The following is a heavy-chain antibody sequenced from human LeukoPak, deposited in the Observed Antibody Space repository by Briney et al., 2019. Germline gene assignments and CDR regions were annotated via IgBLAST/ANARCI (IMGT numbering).Heavy chain of an antibody. D-gene: IGHD5-18*01. CDR1: GGSISNNNYY. CDR3: ARHPLLPTAPWVPNYFDY. CDR2: IFYSGST. J-gene: IGHJ4*02. Sequence: PSETLSLTCTISGGSISNNNYYWGWIRQPPGKGLEWIGSIFYSGSTYYNPSLKSRVTISVDTSKNQFSLKLTSVTAADTAVYYCARHPLLPTAPWVPNYFDYWGQGTLVTVS. V-gene: IGHV4-39*01.